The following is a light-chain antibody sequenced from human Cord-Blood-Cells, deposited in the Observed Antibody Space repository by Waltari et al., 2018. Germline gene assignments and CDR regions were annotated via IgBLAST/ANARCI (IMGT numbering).Light chain of an antibody. CDR2: DAS. CDR3: QQYNSYST. Sequence: DIQMTQSHSTLPASVGDRVTIPCRASQSISSWLAWYQQKPGKAPKLLIYDASSLESGVPSRFSGSGSGTEFTLTISSLQPDDFATYYCQQYNSYSTFGQGTKLEIK. V-gene: IGKV1-5*01. J-gene: IGKJ2*01. CDR1: QSISSW.